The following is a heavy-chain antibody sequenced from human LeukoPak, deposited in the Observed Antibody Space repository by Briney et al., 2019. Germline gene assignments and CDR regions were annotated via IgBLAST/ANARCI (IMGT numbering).Heavy chain of an antibody. CDR2: IYPGDSDT. Sequence: YWSWIRQPPGKGLEWMGIIYPGDSDTRYSPSFQGQVTISADKSISTAYLQWSSLKASDTAMYYCVRDGRYCSGGSCYGPFDYWGQGTLVTVSS. J-gene: IGHJ4*02. D-gene: IGHD2-15*01. V-gene: IGHV5-51*01. CDR1: YW. CDR3: VRDGRYCSGGSCYGPFDY.